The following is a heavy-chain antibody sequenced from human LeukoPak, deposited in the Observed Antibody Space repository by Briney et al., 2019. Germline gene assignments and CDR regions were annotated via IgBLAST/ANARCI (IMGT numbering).Heavy chain of an antibody. CDR3: ARDPLEYYDFWSGYWGALSMDV. V-gene: IGHV4-34*01. CDR2: INHSGSN. Sequence: SETLSLTCAVYGGSFSGYYWSWIRQRPGKGLEWIGEINHSGSNNYNPSLKSRVTISVDTSKNQFSLKLSSVTAADTAVYYCARDPLEYYDFWSGYWGALSMDVWGKGTTVTVSS. CDR1: GGSFSGYY. J-gene: IGHJ6*03. D-gene: IGHD3-3*01.